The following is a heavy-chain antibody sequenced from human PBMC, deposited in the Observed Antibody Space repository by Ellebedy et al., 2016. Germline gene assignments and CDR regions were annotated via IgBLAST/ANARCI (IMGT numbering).Heavy chain of an antibody. D-gene: IGHD1-14*01. J-gene: IGHJ4*02. CDR3: ARTITLTTSPFDH. Sequence: GGSLRLSCEASGFKFKNYALHWVRQAPGKGLEWVAGLSHDGTNKYYADSVKGRLTISRDNSNNTVYLQMNSLRVEDTAVYYCARTITLTTSPFDHWGPGIPVTVST. CDR2: LSHDGTNK. V-gene: IGHV3-30-3*01. CDR1: GFKFKNYA.